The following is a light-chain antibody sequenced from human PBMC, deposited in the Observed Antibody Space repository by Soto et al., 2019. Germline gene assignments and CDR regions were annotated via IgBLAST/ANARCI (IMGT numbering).Light chain of an antibody. J-gene: IGLJ1*01. CDR2: EVS. CDR1: SSDIGTYDY. CDR3: TSYTGDDFTFI. V-gene: IGLV2-8*01. Sequence: QSVLTQPPSASGSLGQSVTISCTGTSSDIGTYDYVSWYQQHPGRAHKLIIFEVSKRPSGVPDRFSGSKSGNTASLIVSGLQPDDEAEYHCTSYTGDDFTFIFGTGTKVTVL.